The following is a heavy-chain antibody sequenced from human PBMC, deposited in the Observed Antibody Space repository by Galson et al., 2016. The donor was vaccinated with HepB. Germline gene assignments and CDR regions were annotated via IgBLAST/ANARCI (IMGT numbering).Heavy chain of an antibody. J-gene: IGHJ6*02. V-gene: IGHV6-1*01. CDR3: TRGYMQTGMNV. CDR2: TYYRSQWFN. Sequence: CAISGDSVTNDETTWNWIRQPPSRGLEWLGRTYYRSQWFNEYAVSVKSRITINSDTSRNQFSLQLDSVTPDDTAAYFCTRGYMQTGMNVWGQGTTVTVSS. D-gene: IGHD5-18*01. CDR1: GDSVTNDETT.